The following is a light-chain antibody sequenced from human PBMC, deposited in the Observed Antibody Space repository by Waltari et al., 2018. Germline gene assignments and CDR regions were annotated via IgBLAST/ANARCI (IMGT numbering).Light chain of an antibody. Sequence: DIVMTQSPESLAVSLGERATINCTSSESVLYSSNNKNQLAWYQQKPGQPPKLLLYWASTRKSGVPDRFSGSGSETDFTLTVTSLQAEDAAVYYCQQYYSTPLTFGGGTRVEI. CDR2: WAS. J-gene: IGKJ4*01. CDR3: QQYYSTPLT. V-gene: IGKV4-1*01. CDR1: ESVLYSSNNKNQ.